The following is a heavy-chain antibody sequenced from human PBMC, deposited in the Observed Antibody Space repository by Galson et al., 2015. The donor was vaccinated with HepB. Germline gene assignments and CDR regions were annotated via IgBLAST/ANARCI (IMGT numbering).Heavy chain of an antibody. CDR1: GFTFSSYA. V-gene: IGHV3-23*01. D-gene: IGHD5-24*01. Sequence: SLRLSCAASGFTFSSYAMSWVRQAPGKGLEWVSAISGNGGSTYYADSVKGRFTISRDNSKNTLYLQMNSLRAEDTAVYYCAKGPPSSSRDGYSPDYWGQGTLVTVSS. CDR2: ISGNGGST. J-gene: IGHJ4*02. CDR3: AKGPPSSSRDGYSPDY.